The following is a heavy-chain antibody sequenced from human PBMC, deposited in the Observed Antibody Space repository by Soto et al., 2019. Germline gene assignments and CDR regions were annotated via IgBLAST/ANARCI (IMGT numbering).Heavy chain of an antibody. V-gene: IGHV1-69*08. CDR3: ARDSPIGSTYSGYDAIDS. J-gene: IGHJ4*02. Sequence: QVQLVQSGAEVKKPGSSVKVSCKASGGTFSTSTFTWVRQAPGQGLEWMGRTIHILDVADYAQDFQGRVTITADKSTSTAYMELTSLTSKDTAVYYCARDSPIGSTYSGYDAIDSWGQGTLVTVSS. CDR1: GGTFSTST. D-gene: IGHD5-12*01. CDR2: TIHILDVA.